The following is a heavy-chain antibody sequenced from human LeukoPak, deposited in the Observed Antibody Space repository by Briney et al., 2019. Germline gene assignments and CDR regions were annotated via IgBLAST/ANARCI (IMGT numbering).Heavy chain of an antibody. D-gene: IGHD3-3*02. J-gene: IGHJ4*02. CDR2: ISGSGSST. CDR1: GFTFSTYV. Sequence: GGSLRLSCAASGFTFSTYVMSWVRQAPGKGLEWVSAISGSGSSTYYADSVKGRFTISRDNSRNTLYLQMNSLRAEDTAVYHCAKPHYGSGYNSWGQGTLVTVSS. CDR3: AKPHYGSGYNS. V-gene: IGHV3-23*01.